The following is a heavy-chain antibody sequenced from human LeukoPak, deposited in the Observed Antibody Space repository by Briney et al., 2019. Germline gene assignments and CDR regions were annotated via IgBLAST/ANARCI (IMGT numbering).Heavy chain of an antibody. Sequence: KSSETLSLTCTVSGGSISSGSYYWSWIRQPAGKGLEWIGRIYTSGSTNYNPSLKSRVTISVDKSKNQFSLKLSSVTAADTAVYYCARRPRGYYFAYFDYWGQGTLVTVSS. CDR1: GGSISSGSYY. J-gene: IGHJ4*02. V-gene: IGHV4-61*02. D-gene: IGHD3-22*01. CDR3: ARRPRGYYFAYFDY. CDR2: IYTSGST.